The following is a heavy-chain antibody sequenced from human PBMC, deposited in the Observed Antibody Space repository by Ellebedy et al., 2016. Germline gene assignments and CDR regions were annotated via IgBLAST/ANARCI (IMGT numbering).Heavy chain of an antibody. CDR3: AKDQWELPYYFDY. J-gene: IGHJ4*02. CDR1: GFTFDDYA. D-gene: IGHD1-26*01. Sequence: GGSLRLSXAASGFTFDDYAMHWVRQAPGKGLEWVSGISWNSGSIGYADSVKGRFTISRDNAKNSLYLQMNSLRAEDTAVYYCAKDQWELPYYFDYWGQGTLVTVSS. CDR2: ISWNSGSI. V-gene: IGHV3-9*01.